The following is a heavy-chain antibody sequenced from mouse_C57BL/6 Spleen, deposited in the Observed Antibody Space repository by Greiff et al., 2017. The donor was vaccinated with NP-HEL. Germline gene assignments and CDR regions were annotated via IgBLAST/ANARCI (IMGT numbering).Heavy chain of an antibody. CDR1: GFTFSDYY. J-gene: IGHJ1*03. V-gene: IGHV5-12*01. CDR2: ISNGGGST. CDR3: ARGGYYGWYFDV. D-gene: IGHD1-1*01. Sequence: EVQLVESGGGLVQPGGSLKLSCAASGFTFSDYYMYWVRQTPEKRLEWVAYISNGGGSTYYPDTVKGRFTISRDNAKNTLYLQMSRLKSEDTAMYYCARGGYYGWYFDVWGTGTTVTVSS.